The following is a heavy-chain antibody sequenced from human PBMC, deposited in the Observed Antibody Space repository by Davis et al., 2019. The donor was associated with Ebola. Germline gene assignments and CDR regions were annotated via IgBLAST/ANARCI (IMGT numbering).Heavy chain of an antibody. D-gene: IGHD3-3*01. J-gene: IGHJ6*02. CDR2: INHSGST. V-gene: IGHV4-34*01. Sequence: GSLRLSCAVYGGSFSGYYWSWIRQPPGKGLEWIGEINHSGSTNYNPSLKSRVTISVDTSKNQFSLKLSSVTAADTAVYYCARNRFFGVVTIYYYGMDVWGQGTTVTVSS. CDR1: GGSFSGYY. CDR3: ARNRFFGVVTIYYYGMDV.